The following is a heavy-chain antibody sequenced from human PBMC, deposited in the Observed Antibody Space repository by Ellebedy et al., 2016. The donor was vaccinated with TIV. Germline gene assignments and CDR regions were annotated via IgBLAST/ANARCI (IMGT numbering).Heavy chain of an antibody. CDR3: AKELKNGSGRPFDY. CDR2: ISASGSHT. J-gene: IGHJ4*02. Sequence: ESLKISCAASGFPFSSYAISWVRQAPGKGLEWVSVISASGSHTYYADSVNGRFTISRDNSKNTLYLQMNSLTREDTAVYYCAKELKNGSGRPFDYWGQGPLVTVAS. D-gene: IGHD3-10*01. V-gene: IGHV3-23*01. CDR1: GFPFSSYA.